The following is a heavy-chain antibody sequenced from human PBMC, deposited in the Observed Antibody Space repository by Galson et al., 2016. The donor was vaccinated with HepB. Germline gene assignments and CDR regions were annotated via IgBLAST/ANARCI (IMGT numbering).Heavy chain of an antibody. CDR1: GGSVSSSSH. V-gene: IGHV4-39*01. D-gene: IGHD3-22*01. J-gene: IGHJ4*02. Sequence: ETLSLTCTVSGGSVSSSSHWGWIRQPPGTGLKWIGSIYYSGSTYYNPSLKSRITISVDTSKNQFSLKLSSVTAADTAVYYCARLGYDSSGYYLPHFDYWGQGTLVTVSS. CDR2: IYYSGST. CDR3: ARLGYDSSGYYLPHFDY.